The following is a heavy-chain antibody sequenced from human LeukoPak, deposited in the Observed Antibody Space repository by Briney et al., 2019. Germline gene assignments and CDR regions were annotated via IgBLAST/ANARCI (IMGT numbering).Heavy chain of an antibody. Sequence: SETLSLTCAVYGGSFSGYYWSWIRQPPGKGLEWIGEINHSGSTNYNPSLKSRVTISVDTSKNQFSLKLSSVTAADTAVYYCARGYYDSSGYCCGFDYWGQGTLVTVSS. CDR1: GGSFSGYY. J-gene: IGHJ4*02. D-gene: IGHD3-22*01. V-gene: IGHV4-34*01. CDR3: ARGYYDSSGYCCGFDY. CDR2: INHSGST.